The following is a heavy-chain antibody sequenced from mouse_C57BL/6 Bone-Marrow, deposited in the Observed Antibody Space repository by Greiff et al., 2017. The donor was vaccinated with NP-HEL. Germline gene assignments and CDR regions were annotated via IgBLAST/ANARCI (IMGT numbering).Heavy chain of an antibody. CDR1: GFNIKDYY. V-gene: IGHV14-2*01. Sequence: VQLQQSGAELVKPGASVKLSCTASGFNIKDYYMHWVKQRPEQGLEWIGRIDPEDGETKYAPKFQGKATITVDTSSNTAYLQHRSLTTADTAVYYCARGAMVTTDWYYDVWGTGTTVTVSS. CDR3: ARGAMVTTDWYYDV. J-gene: IGHJ1*03. D-gene: IGHD2-2*01. CDR2: IDPEDGET.